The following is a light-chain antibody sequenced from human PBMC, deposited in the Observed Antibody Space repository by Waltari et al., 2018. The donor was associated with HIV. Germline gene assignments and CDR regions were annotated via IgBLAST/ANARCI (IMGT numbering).Light chain of an antibody. V-gene: IGKV2-28*01. CDR3: MQSLQSPWT. Sequence: IGMTQSPVSLPVIIGEPASIPCRSSQSLLHSNGNNYREWYVQKPVRSPQRLMYLSSNRAAGVPDRLSGSGSGTDFTLRISRVAAEDVGVYYCMQSLQSPWTFGQGTKV. CDR1: QSLLHSNGNNY. CDR2: LSS. J-gene: IGKJ1*01.